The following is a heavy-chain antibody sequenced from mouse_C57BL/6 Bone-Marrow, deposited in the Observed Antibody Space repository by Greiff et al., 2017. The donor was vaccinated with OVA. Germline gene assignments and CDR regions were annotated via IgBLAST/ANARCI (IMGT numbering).Heavy chain of an antibody. D-gene: IGHD2-5*01. Sequence: VQLQQSGTVLARPGASVKMSCKTSGYTFTSYWMHWVKQRPGQGLEWIGAIYPGNSDTSYNQKFKGKAKLTAVTSASTAYMELSSLTNEDSAVYYCTRFYSNRHYFDYWGQGTTLTVSS. V-gene: IGHV1-5*01. CDR1: GYTFTSYW. CDR2: IYPGNSDT. J-gene: IGHJ2*01. CDR3: TRFYSNRHYFDY.